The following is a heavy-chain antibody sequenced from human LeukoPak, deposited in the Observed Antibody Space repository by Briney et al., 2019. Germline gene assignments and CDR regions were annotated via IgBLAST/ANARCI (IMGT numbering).Heavy chain of an antibody. D-gene: IGHD3-22*01. CDR1: GFTFDDYA. CDR2: ISWNTGSI. Sequence: QPGRSLRLSCAASGFTFDDYARHWVRQAPGKGLEWVSGISWNTGSITYADSLKGRFTISRDNAKNSLYLQMNNLRPEDTALYYCAKDRDRSSFPEAFDFWGQGTMVTVSS. CDR3: AKDRDRSSFPEAFDF. J-gene: IGHJ3*01. V-gene: IGHV3-9*01.